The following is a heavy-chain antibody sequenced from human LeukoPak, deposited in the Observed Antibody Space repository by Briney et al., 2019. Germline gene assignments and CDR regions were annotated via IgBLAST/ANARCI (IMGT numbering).Heavy chain of an antibody. CDR2: ISAYNGNT. V-gene: IGHV1-18*01. J-gene: IGHJ5*02. D-gene: IGHD6-13*01. Sequence: ASVKVSCKASGYTFTSYGISWVRQAPGQGLEWMGWISAYNGNTNYAQKFQGRVTITADKSTSTAYMELSSLRSEDTAVYYCARDHTGASSSWYSGFDPWGQGTLVTVSS. CDR3: ARDHTGASSSWYSGFDP. CDR1: GYTFTSYG.